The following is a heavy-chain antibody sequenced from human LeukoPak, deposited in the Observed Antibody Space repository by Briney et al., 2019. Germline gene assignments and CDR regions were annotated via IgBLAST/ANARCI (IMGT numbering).Heavy chain of an antibody. CDR3: ARGFIALAGLKP. J-gene: IGHJ5*02. Sequence: SSETLSLTCAVYGGSFSGYYWSWIRQPPGKGLEWIGEINHSGSTNYNPSLKSRVTISVDTSKNQFSLKLSSVTAADTAVYYCARGFIALAGLKPWGQGTLVTVSS. D-gene: IGHD6-19*01. V-gene: IGHV4-34*01. CDR2: INHSGST. CDR1: GGSFSGYY.